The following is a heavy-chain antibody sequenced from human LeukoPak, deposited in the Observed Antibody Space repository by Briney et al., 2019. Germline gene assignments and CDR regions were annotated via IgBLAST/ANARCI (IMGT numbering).Heavy chain of an antibody. Sequence: RASVKVSCKASGDTFTSYDINWVRQATGQGLEWMGRMNPNSGNTGYAQKFQGRVTMTRNTSISTAYMELSSLRSEDTAVYYCARPASSGYVGDDYWGQGTLVTVSS. D-gene: IGHD3-22*01. CDR1: GDTFTSYD. CDR3: ARPASSGYVGDDY. V-gene: IGHV1-8*01. CDR2: MNPNSGNT. J-gene: IGHJ4*02.